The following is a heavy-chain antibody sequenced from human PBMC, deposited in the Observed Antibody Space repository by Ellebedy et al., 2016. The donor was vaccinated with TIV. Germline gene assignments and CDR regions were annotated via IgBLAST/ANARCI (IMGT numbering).Heavy chain of an antibody. J-gene: IGHJ4*02. CDR3: AKLDSSGYYYGRLDY. CDR1: GFTFRNFA. Sequence: GGSLRLSCAAPGFTFRNFAMTWFRKAPGKGLEWGSSISSSGVRSDYADPVRGRVPISRDNSKSTLYLQMDSLRADDSAEYYCAKLDSSGYYYGRLDYWGQGTLVTVSS. V-gene: IGHV3-23*01. CDR2: ISSSGVRS. D-gene: IGHD3-22*01.